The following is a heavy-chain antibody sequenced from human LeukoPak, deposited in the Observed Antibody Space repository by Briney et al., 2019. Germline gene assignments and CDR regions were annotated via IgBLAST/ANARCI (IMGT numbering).Heavy chain of an antibody. CDR2: INPNSGGT. J-gene: IGHJ4*02. CDR1: GYTFTGYY. D-gene: IGHD2-15*01. V-gene: IGHV1-2*06. CDR3: ASRGGTAMTWGDY. Sequence: GASVKVSCKASGYTFTGYYMHWVRQVPGQGLEWMGRINPNSGGTNYAQKFQGRVTMTRDTSISTAYMELSRLRSDDTAVYYCASRGGTAMTWGDYWGQGTLVTVSS.